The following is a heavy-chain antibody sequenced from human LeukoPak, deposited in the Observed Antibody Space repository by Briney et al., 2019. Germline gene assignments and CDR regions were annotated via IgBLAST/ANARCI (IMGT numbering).Heavy chain of an antibody. CDR1: RFTFSSYD. D-gene: IGHD3-3*01. CDR3: ARGGESIFGVVTPLFY. Sequence: PGGSLRLSCAASRFTFSSYDMSWVRQAPGKGLEWVSSVTGSGGTPKYADSVKGRFTVSRNNSKNTLYLQMNSLRAEDTAVYYCARGGESIFGVVTPLFYWGQGTLVTVSS. V-gene: IGHV3-23*01. CDR2: VTGSGGTP. J-gene: IGHJ4*02.